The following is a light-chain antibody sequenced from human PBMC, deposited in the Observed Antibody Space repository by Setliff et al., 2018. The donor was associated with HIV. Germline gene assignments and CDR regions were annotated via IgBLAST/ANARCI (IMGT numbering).Light chain of an antibody. CDR3: SSYTSISTVV. J-gene: IGLJ2*01. V-gene: IGLV2-14*01. CDR2: EVS. CDR1: GSDVGRYNY. Sequence: QSALTQPASVSGSPGQSITISCTGTGSDVGRYNYVSWYQHHPGKAPKLMIYEVSNRPSGVSNRSSGSKSGNTASLTISGLQADDEADYYCSSYTSISTVVFGGGTK.